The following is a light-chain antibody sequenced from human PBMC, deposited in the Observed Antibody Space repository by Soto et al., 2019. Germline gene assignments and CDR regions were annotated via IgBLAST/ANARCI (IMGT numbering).Light chain of an antibody. CDR1: QSVSSN. V-gene: IGKV3-15*01. CDR2: GSS. CDR3: QQYSNWPLT. Sequence: EIVMRQSPVTLSVSPGERATLSCRASQSVSSNLAWYQQKPCQAPRLLIYGSSTRATGFPARFSGSGSGTELTLTIISLQSEDFAVYYCQQYSNWPLTFGGGTKVQIK. J-gene: IGKJ4*01.